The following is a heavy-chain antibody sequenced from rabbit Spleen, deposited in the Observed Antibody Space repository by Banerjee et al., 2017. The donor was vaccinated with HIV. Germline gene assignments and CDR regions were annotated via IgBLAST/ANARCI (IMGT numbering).Heavy chain of an antibody. CDR1: GFSFSSNYY. D-gene: IGHD1-1*01. J-gene: IGHJ4*01. V-gene: IGHV1S45*01. Sequence: QEQLVESGGGLVQPEGSLTLTCTASGFSFSSNYYMHWVRQAPGKRPEWIACIYTGSGSTWYANWAKGRFTISKTSSTTVTLQMTSLTAADTATYFCARDNAGSNSGYDFWGPGTLVTVS. CDR2: IYTGSGST. CDR3: ARDNAGSNSGYDF.